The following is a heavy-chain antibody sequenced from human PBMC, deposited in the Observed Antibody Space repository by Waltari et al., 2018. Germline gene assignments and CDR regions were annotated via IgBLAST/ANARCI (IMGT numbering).Heavy chain of an antibody. V-gene: IGHV5-51*03. CDR2: IYPYNSDA. J-gene: IGHJ3*02. CDR3: ARSNYCDI. D-gene: IGHD2-15*01. CDR1: GYKFSDYW. Sequence: EVQLVQSGAEVKKAGESLKISCKASGYKFSDYWVAWVRQMPGKGLEWMCIIYPYNSDARYSPSFQGQVTFSVDKSISTAYLQWSSLKASDSAMYYCARSNYCDIWGQGTMVTVSP.